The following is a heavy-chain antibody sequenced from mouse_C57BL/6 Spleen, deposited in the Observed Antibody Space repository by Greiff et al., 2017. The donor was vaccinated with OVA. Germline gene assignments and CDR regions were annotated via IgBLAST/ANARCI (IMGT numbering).Heavy chain of an antibody. CDR2: INPNNGGT. V-gene: IGHV1-26*01. CDR3: ARNGYDYDPWFAY. D-gene: IGHD2-4*01. CDR1: GYTFTDYY. Sequence: VQLQQSGPELVKPGASVKISCKASGYTFTDYYMNWVKQSHGKSLEWIGDINPNNGGTSYNQKFKGKATLTVDKSSSTAYMELRSLTSEDSAVYYCARNGYDYDPWFAYWGQGTPVTVSA. J-gene: IGHJ3*01.